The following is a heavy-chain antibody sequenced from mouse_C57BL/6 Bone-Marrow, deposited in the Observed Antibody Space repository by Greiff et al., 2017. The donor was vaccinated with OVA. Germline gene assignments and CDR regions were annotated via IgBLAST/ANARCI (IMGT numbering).Heavy chain of an antibody. CDR3: AIYYGYAWFAY. Sequence: EVMLVESGGGLVKPGGSLKLSCAASGFTFSDYGMHWVRQAPEKGLEWVAYISSGSSTIYYADTVKGRFTISRDNAKNTLFLQMTSLRSEDTAMYYCAIYYGYAWFAYWGQGTLVTVSA. V-gene: IGHV5-17*01. CDR2: ISSGSSTI. CDR1: GFTFSDYG. D-gene: IGHD2-2*01. J-gene: IGHJ3*01.